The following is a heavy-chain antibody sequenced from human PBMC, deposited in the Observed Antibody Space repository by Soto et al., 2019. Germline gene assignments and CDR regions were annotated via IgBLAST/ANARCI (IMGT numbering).Heavy chain of an antibody. Sequence: ESLKVSCEPCGNRFTSYWIGWVRQMPGKGLEWMAFIDPHSNTRYSPSFEGKITISADKSISTAYLQCSSLKASDTAIYYCERRTYTSGWRHYFDYWGQGTLVTVSS. CDR1: GNRFTSYW. CDR2: IDPHSNT. V-gene: IGHV5-51*01. D-gene: IGHD6-19*01. J-gene: IGHJ4*02. CDR3: ERRTYTSGWRHYFDY.